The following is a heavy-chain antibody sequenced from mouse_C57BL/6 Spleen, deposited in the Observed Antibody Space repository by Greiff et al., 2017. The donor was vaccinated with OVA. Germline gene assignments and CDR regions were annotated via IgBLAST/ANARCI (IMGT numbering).Heavy chain of an antibody. D-gene: IGHD3-2*02. Sequence: EVQLQESGEGLVKPGGSLKLSCAASGFTFSSYAMSWVRQTPEKRLEWVAYISSGGDYIYYADTVKGRFTISRDNARNTLYLQMSSLKSEDTAMYYCAAQGTGYAMDYWGQGTSVTVSS. CDR3: AAQGTGYAMDY. CDR1: GFTFSSYA. V-gene: IGHV5S21*01. J-gene: IGHJ4*01. CDR2: ISSGGDYI.